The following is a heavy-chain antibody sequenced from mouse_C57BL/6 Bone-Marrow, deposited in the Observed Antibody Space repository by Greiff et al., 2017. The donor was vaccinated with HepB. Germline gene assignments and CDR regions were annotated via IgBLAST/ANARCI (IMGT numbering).Heavy chain of an antibody. J-gene: IGHJ3*01. CDR2: ISSGGDYI. CDR3: TRGNDYGDAY. CDR1: GFTFSSYA. Sequence: EVHLVESGEGLVKPGGSLKLSCAASGFTFSSYAMSWVRQTPEKRLEWVAYISSGGDYIYYADTVKGRFTISRDNARNTLYLQMSSLKSEDTAMYYCTRGNDYGDAYWGQGTLVTVSA. V-gene: IGHV5-9-1*02. D-gene: IGHD2-4*01.